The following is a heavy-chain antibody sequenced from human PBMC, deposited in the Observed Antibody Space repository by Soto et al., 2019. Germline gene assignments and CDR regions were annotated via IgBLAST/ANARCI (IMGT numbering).Heavy chain of an antibody. CDR2: MNPNSGNT. Sequence: QVQLVQSGAEVKKPGASVKVSCKASGYTFTSYDINWVRQATGQGLEWMGWMNPNSGNTGYAQKFQGRVTMTRNTSIRTAYMGLSSLRSEDTAVYYCARGVDIVLVPAPTYYYSGMDVWGQGTRSPSP. CDR1: GYTFTSYD. CDR3: ARGVDIVLVPAPTYYYSGMDV. D-gene: IGHD2-2*03. V-gene: IGHV1-8*01. J-gene: IGHJ6*02.